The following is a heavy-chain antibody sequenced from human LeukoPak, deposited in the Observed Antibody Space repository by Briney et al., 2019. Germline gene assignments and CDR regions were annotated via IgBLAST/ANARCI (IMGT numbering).Heavy chain of an antibody. CDR3: ARTSGAGSTFDY. V-gene: IGHV3-7*01. Sequence: PGGSLRLSCSASGFTFSTYWMSWVRQAPGKGLEWVANIKQDGSEKHYVDSVKGRFTISRDNAKNSLYLQMNSLRVEDTAVYYCARTSGAGSTFDYWGQGTLVTVSS. CDR2: IKQDGSEK. D-gene: IGHD1-1*01. J-gene: IGHJ4*02. CDR1: GFTFSTYW.